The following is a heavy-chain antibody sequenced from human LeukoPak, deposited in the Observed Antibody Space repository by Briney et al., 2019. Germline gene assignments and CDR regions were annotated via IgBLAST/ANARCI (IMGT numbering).Heavy chain of an antibody. J-gene: IGHJ4*02. V-gene: IGHV6-1*01. CDR1: GDSVSSDSAA. D-gene: IGHD3-10*01. Sequence: SQTLSLTCAISGDSVSSDSAAWNWIRQSPSRGLEWLGRTYYRSKWHSYYAPSVKSRITINPDTSKNQFSLQLKSVTPEDTAVYYCARMVGLVSDFWGQGTLVTVSS. CDR3: ARMVGLVSDF. CDR2: TYYRSKWHS.